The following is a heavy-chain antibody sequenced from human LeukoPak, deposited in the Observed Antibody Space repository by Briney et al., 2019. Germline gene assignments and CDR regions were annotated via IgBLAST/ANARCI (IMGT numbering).Heavy chain of an antibody. Sequence: GGSLRLSCAASGFTFSSYGMHWVRRAPGKGLEWVAFIRYDGSNKYYADSVKGRFTISRDNSKNTLYLQMNSLRAEDTAVYYCAKGRGTTVTKLGWYFDLWGRGTLVTVSS. J-gene: IGHJ2*01. CDR2: IRYDGSNK. D-gene: IGHD4-17*01. V-gene: IGHV3-30*02. CDR1: GFTFSSYG. CDR3: AKGRGTTVTKLGWYFDL.